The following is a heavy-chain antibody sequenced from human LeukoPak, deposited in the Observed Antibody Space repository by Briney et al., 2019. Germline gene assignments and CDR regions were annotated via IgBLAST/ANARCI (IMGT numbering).Heavy chain of an antibody. Sequence: ASVKASCKASGYTFTGYYIHWVRQAPGQGLEWMGWIGPNTGGTNYAQKFQGRVTMTRDTSISTAYMELSSLISDDTAVYYCAKDSPESAAGIVQHWGQGTLVTVSS. J-gene: IGHJ1*01. D-gene: IGHD6-13*01. CDR2: IGPNTGGT. CDR3: AKDSPESAAGIVQH. CDR1: GYTFTGYY. V-gene: IGHV1-2*02.